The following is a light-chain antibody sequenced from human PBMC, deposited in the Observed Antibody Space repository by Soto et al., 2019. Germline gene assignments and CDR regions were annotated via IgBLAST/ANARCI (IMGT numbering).Light chain of an antibody. CDR1: QIVSSSY. J-gene: IGKJ1*01. Sequence: EIGLTQSPGTLSLSPGDRATLSCRASQIVSSSYLAWYQQKPGQAPRLPMYGASNRATGIPDRFSRSGFGTDLTLTITGLEIEDFEVYYGEEYVSPPRTFSQGSKVEVK. CDR2: GAS. V-gene: IGKV3-20*01. CDR3: EEYVSPPRT.